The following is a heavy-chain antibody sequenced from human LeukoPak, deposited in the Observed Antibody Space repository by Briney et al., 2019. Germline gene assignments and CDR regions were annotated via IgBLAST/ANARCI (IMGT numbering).Heavy chain of an antibody. D-gene: IGHD3-22*01. Sequence: ASVKVSCKASGYTFTSYYMHWVRRAPGQGLEWMGIINPSGGSTSYAQKFQGRVTMTRDTSTSTVYMELSSLRSEDTAVYYCASSQEYYYDSSGYPSGFDYWGQGTLVTVSS. CDR2: INPSGGST. CDR1: GYTFTSYY. V-gene: IGHV1-46*01. CDR3: ASSQEYYYDSSGYPSGFDY. J-gene: IGHJ4*02.